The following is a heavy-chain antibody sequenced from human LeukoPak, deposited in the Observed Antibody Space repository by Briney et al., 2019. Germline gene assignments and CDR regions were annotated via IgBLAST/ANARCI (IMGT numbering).Heavy chain of an antibody. Sequence: GRSLRLSCAASGFTFSSYAMHWVRQAPGKGLEWVAVISYDGSNKYYADSVKGRFTISRDNSKNTLYLQMNSLRAEDTAVYYCAREGYYYDSSGYYRYFDYWGQGTLVTVSS. CDR1: GFTFSSYA. CDR3: AREGYYYDSSGYYRYFDY. CDR2: ISYDGSNK. D-gene: IGHD3-22*01. J-gene: IGHJ4*02. V-gene: IGHV3-30-3*01.